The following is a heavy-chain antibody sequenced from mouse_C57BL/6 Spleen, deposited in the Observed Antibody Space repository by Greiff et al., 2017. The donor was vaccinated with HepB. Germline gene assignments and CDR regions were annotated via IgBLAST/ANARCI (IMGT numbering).Heavy chain of an antibody. CDR2: IYPGSGST. Sequence: QVHVKQSGAELVKPGASVKMSCKASGYTFTSYWITWVKQRPGQGLEWIGDIYPGSGSTNYNEKFKSKATLTVDTSSSTAYMQLSSLTSEDSAVYYCARGYDETWFAYWGQGTLVTVSA. CDR3: ARGYDETWFAY. D-gene: IGHD2-2*01. CDR1: GYTFTSYW. J-gene: IGHJ3*01. V-gene: IGHV1-55*01.